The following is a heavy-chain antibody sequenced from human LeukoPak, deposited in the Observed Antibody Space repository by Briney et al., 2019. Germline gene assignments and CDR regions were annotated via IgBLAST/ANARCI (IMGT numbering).Heavy chain of an antibody. CDR3: ARGRTSYYYGSGSPPTPDYYGMDV. J-gene: IGHJ6*02. V-gene: IGHV4-34*01. CDR1: GGSFSGYY. Sequence: SGTLSLTCAVYGGSFSGYYWSWIRQPPGKGLEWIGEINHSGSTNYNPSLKSRVTISVDTSKNQFSLKLSSVTAADTAVYYCARGRTSYYYGSGSPPTPDYYGMDVWGQGTTVTVSS. CDR2: INHSGST. D-gene: IGHD3-10*01.